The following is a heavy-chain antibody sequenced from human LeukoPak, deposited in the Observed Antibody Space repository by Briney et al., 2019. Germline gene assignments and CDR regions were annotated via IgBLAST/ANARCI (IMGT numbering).Heavy chain of an antibody. D-gene: IGHD3-22*01. V-gene: IGHV4-61*01. CDR1: GGSVSSGSYY. CDR2: IYYSGST. Sequence: PSETLSLTCTVSGGSVSSGSYYWSWIRQPPGKGLEWIGYIYYSGSTNYNPSPKSRVTISVDTSKNQFSLKLSSVTAADTAVYYCARESSGYYHYFDYWGQGTLVTVSS. J-gene: IGHJ4*02. CDR3: ARESSGYYHYFDY.